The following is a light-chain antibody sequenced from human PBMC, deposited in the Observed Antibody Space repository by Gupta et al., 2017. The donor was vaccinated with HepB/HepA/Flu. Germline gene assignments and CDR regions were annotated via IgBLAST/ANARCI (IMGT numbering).Light chain of an antibody. CDR1: QSVLYISNNKNY. Sequence: IVMTQSPDSLAVSLGERATINCKSSQSVLYISNNKNYLAWYQQKPGQPPKLLIYWASTRESGVPDRFSGSGSGTDFTLTISSLQAEDVAVYYCQQYYSTPLAFGQGTKVEIK. J-gene: IGKJ1*01. V-gene: IGKV4-1*01. CDR2: WAS. CDR3: QQYYSTPLA.